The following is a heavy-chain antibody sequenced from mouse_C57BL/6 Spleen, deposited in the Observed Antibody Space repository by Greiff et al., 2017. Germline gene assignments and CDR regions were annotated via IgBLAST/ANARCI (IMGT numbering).Heavy chain of an antibody. D-gene: IGHD1-1*01. CDR2: ISDGGSST. Sequence: DVKLVESGGGLVKPGGSLKLSCAASGFTFSSYAMSWVRQTPEKRLEWVATISDGGSSTYYPDNVKGRFTLSRDTAKNNLYLQMSHLKSEDTAMYYCARDYYGSRFCDYWGKGTTLTVSS. CDR1: GFTFSSYA. J-gene: IGHJ2*01. CDR3: ARDYYGSRFCDY. V-gene: IGHV5-4*01.